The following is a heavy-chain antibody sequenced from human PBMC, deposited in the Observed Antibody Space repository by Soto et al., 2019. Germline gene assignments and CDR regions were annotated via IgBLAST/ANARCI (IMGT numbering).Heavy chain of an antibody. D-gene: IGHD3-10*01. CDR2: FDPEDGET. CDR1: GYTLTELS. CDR3: ATSGGSGSYYGFDY. V-gene: IGHV1-24*01. J-gene: IGHJ4*02. Sequence: GASVKVSCKVSGYTLTELSMHWVRQAPGKGLEWMGGFDPEDGETIYAQKFQGRVTMTEDTSTDTAYMELSSLRSEDTAVYYCATSGGSGSYYGFDYWGQGTLVTVSS.